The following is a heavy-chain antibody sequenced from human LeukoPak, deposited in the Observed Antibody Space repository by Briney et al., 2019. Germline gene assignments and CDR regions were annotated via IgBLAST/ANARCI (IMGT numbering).Heavy chain of an antibody. J-gene: IGHJ4*02. Sequence: PGRSLRPSCAASGFTFSSYGMHWVRQAPGKGLEWVAVISYDGSNKYYADSVKGRFTISRDNSKNTLYLQMNSLRAEDTAVYYCAKELSDGYNSLGYWGQGTLVTVSS. CDR1: GFTFSSYG. CDR3: AKELSDGYNSLGY. V-gene: IGHV3-30*18. D-gene: IGHD5-24*01. CDR2: ISYDGSNK.